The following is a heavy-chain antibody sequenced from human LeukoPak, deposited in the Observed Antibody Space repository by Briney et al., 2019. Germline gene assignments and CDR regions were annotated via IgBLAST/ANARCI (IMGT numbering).Heavy chain of an antibody. V-gene: IGHV3-23*01. CDR2: IRGSGGST. CDR1: GFTFSSYA. CDR3: ASFSSSWCYFDY. J-gene: IGHJ4*02. D-gene: IGHD6-13*01. Sequence: PGGSLRLSCAASGFTFSSYAMSWVRQAPGKGLEWVSAIRGSGGSTYYADSVRGRFTISRDNSKNTLYVHMNSLRAEDTAVYYCASFSSSWCYFDYWGQGTLVTVSS.